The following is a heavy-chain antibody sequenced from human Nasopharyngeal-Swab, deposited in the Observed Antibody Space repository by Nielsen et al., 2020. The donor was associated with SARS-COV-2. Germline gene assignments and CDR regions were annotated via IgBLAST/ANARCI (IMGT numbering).Heavy chain of an antibody. CDR3: ARDRYLAR. CDR1: GFTFSTYS. CDR2: ISGSGTI. V-gene: IGHV3-48*01. D-gene: IGHD3-16*02. Sequence: LSLTCAASGFTFSTYSMNWVRQAPGKGLEWISYISGSGTIYYTDSVKGRFTISRDNAKNSLYLQMNSLRAEDTALYYCARDRYLARWGQGTLVTVSS. J-gene: IGHJ4*02.